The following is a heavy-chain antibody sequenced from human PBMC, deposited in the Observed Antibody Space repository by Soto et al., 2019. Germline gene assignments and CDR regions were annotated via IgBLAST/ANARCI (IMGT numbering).Heavy chain of an antibody. CDR3: ARDLSYSSGWYNGLDY. CDR1: GFTFSSYS. V-gene: IGHV3-48*02. Sequence: EVQLVESGGGLVQPGGSLRLSCAASGFTFSSYSMNWVRQAPGKGLEWVSYISSSSSTIYYADSVKGRFTISRDSAKNSLYLQMNSLRDEDTAVYYCARDLSYSSGWYNGLDYWGQGTLVTVSS. CDR2: ISSSSSTI. D-gene: IGHD6-19*01. J-gene: IGHJ4*02.